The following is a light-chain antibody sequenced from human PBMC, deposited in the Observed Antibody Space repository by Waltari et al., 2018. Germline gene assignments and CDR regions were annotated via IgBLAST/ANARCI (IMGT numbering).Light chain of an antibody. J-gene: IGLJ1*01. V-gene: IGLV2-11*01. CDR2: DVS. Sequence: QSALTQPRSVSGPPGQSVTISCTGTSRDVGGSHFVSWFQQLPGSAPKLLIYDVSERPPRVPDRFSGSRSANTASLTISGLQAEDEADYYCCSYVDTYTYVFGPGTRVIVL. CDR1: SRDVGGSHF. CDR3: CSYVDTYTYV.